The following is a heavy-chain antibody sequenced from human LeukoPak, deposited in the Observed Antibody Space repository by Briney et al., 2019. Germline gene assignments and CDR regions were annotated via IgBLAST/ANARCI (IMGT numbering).Heavy chain of an antibody. CDR1: GGSFSGYY. CDR2: INHSGST. J-gene: IGHJ4*02. CDR3: AREKSTAAGTMQEGH. D-gene: IGHD6-13*01. Sequence: SETLSLICAVYGGSFSGYYWSWIRQPPGKGLEWIGEINHSGSTNYNPSLKSRVTISVDTSKNQFSLKLSSVTAADTAVYYCAREKSTAAGTMQEGHWGQGTLVTVSS. V-gene: IGHV4-34*01.